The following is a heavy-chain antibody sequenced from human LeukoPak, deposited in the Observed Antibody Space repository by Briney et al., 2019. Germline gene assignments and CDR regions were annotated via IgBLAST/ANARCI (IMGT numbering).Heavy chain of an antibody. CDR1: GFTFSSYA. CDR2: ISSNGGST. D-gene: IGHD3-22*01. V-gene: IGHV3-64*01. Sequence: AGGSLRLSCAASGFTFSSYAMHWVRQAPGKGLEYVSAISSNGGSTYYANSVKGRFTISRDNSKNTLYLQMGSPRAEDMAVYYCARDYYDSSGYYDYWGQGTLVTVSS. CDR3: ARDYYDSSGYYDY. J-gene: IGHJ4*02.